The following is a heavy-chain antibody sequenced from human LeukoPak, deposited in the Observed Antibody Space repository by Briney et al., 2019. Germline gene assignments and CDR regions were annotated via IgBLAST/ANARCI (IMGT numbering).Heavy chain of an antibody. J-gene: IGHJ5*02. Sequence: GGSLRLSCAASGFTFSSYSMNWVRQAPGKGLEWVSSISSSSSYIYYADSVKGRFTISRDNAKNSLYLQMNSLRAEDTAVCYCARGLEPDNWFDPWGQGTLVTVSS. D-gene: IGHD1-1*01. CDR2: ISSSSSYI. V-gene: IGHV3-21*01. CDR1: GFTFSSYS. CDR3: ARGLEPDNWFDP.